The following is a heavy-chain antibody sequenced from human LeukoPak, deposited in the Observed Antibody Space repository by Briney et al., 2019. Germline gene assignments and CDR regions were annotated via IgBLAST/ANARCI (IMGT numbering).Heavy chain of an antibody. J-gene: IGHJ6*04. CDR3: ARAQSAGLDV. D-gene: IGHD1-14*01. CDR1: GFIFSSYW. CDR2: INSDGSST. V-gene: IGHV3-74*01. Sequence: PGGSLRLSCAASGFIFSSYWMHWVRHAPGKGPVWVSRINSDGSSTNYADSVKGRFTVSRDNAKNTLYLQMNSLRAEDTAVYYCARAQSAGLDVWGKGTTVTVSS.